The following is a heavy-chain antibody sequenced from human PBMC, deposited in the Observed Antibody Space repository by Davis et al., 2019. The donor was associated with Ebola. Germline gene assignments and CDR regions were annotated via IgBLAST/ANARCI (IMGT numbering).Heavy chain of an antibody. Sequence: GESLKISCAASGFTFSDYYMSWIRQAPGKGLEWVSYISSSGSTIYYADSVKGRFTISRDNAKNSLYLQMNSLRAEDTAVYYCARDVAIGVLAFDIWGQGTMVTVSS. V-gene: IGHV3-11*01. CDR1: GFTFSDYY. CDR2: ISSSGSTI. CDR3: ARDVAIGVLAFDI. D-gene: IGHD3-16*01. J-gene: IGHJ3*02.